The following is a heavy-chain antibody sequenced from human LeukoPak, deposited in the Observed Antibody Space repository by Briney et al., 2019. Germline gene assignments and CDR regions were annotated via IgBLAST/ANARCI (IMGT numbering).Heavy chain of an antibody. Sequence: GGSLRLSCAASGFTFITYSMNWVRQAPGKGLEWVSSISSSSSYKYYADSVKGRFTISRDNAKNSLHLQMNSLRAKDTAVYYCARAHNIAATGGDAFDIWGQGTMVTVSS. CDR3: ARAHNIAATGGDAFDI. CDR2: ISSSSSYK. J-gene: IGHJ3*02. CDR1: GFTFITYS. V-gene: IGHV3-21*01. D-gene: IGHD6-13*01.